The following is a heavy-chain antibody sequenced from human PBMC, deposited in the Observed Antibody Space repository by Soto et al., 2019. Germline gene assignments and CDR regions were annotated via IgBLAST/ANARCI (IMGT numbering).Heavy chain of an antibody. J-gene: IGHJ4*02. CDR1: GFSFSDHY. V-gene: IGHV3-72*01. CDR2: TRNKAYSYTT. Sequence: EVQLVESGGGLVQPGGSLRLSCAASGFSFSDHYMDWVRKAPGKGLEWVGRTRNKAYSYTTEYAASLRGRFTISRDDSKESLYLQMTSLKTEYTAVYYCATSIRSSKWSGFDSWGQGTLVTVSS. CDR3: ATSIRSSKWSGFDS. D-gene: IGHD6-13*01.